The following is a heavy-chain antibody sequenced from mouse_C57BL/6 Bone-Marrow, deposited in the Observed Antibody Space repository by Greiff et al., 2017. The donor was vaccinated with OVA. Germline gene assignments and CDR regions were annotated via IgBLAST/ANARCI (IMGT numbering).Heavy chain of an antibody. V-gene: IGHV1-81*01. CDR3: VHYYGSRGAY. D-gene: IGHD1-1*01. J-gene: IGHJ3*01. Sequence: VQLQQSGAELARPGASVKLSCKASGYTFTSYGISWVKQRPGQGLEWIGEIYPRSGNTYYNEKFKGKATLTADKSSSTAYMELRSLTSEDSAVYFCVHYYGSRGAYWGQGTLVTVSA. CDR1: GYTFTSYG. CDR2: IYPRSGNT.